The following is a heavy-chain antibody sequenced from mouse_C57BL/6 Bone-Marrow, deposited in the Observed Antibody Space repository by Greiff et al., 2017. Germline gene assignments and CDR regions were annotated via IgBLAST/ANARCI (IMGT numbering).Heavy chain of an antibody. CDR1: GYTFTNYW. CDR3: ARSNSNFFYYFDY. D-gene: IGHD2-5*01. V-gene: IGHV1-63*01. CDR2: IYPGGGYT. J-gene: IGHJ2*01. Sequence: ESGAELVRPGPSVKMSCKASGYTFTNYWIGWAKQRPGHGLEWIGDIYPGGGYTNYNEKFKGKATLTADKSSSTAYMQFSSLTSEDSAIYYCARSNSNFFYYFDYWGQGTTLTVSS.